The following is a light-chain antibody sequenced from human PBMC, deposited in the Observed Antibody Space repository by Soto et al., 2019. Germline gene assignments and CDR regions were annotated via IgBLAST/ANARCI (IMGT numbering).Light chain of an antibody. V-gene: IGKV1-5*03. Sequence: DIQMTQSPSTLSASVGYRFTITCRASQSISSWLAWYQQKPGKAPKLLIYKASSLESGVPPRFSGSRSGTDFTLTISSLQPEDFATYYCQQANSFPLTFGQGTQREIK. CDR3: QQANSFPLT. J-gene: IGKJ5*01. CDR1: QSISSW. CDR2: KAS.